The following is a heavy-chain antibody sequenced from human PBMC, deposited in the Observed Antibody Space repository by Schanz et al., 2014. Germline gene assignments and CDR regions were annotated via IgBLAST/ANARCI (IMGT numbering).Heavy chain of an antibody. CDR3: ARGREVVAKIFDV. CDR2: ISFDGRNT. D-gene: IGHD3-22*01. Sequence: QVQLVESGGGVVQPGGSLRLSCVASGFTFSSYAMSWVRQAPGKGLEWVGFISFDGRNTGYAHSVKGRFTISRDNAKNSLYLQMNSLRAEDTGVYYCARGREVVAKIFDVWGQGTMVTVSS. J-gene: IGHJ3*01. CDR1: GFTFSSYA. V-gene: IGHV3-30*03.